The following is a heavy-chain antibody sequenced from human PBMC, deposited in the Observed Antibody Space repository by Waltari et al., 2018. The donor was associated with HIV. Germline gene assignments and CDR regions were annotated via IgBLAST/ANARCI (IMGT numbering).Heavy chain of an antibody. J-gene: IGHJ6*02. CDR2: IYHSGST. D-gene: IGHD3-10*01. V-gene: IGHV4-4*02. Sequence: QVQLQESGPGLVQPSGTLSLTCAVSGGSISSSNWWSWVRQHHGKGLEWIGEIYHSGSTNYNPSLKSRVTISVDKSKNQFSLKLSSVTAADTAVYYCARDSRYYYGSGNNYGMDVWGQGTTVTVSS. CDR1: GGSISSSNW. CDR3: ARDSRYYYGSGNNYGMDV.